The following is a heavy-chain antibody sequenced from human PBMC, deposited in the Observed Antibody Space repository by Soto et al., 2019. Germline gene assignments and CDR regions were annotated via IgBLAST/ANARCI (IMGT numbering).Heavy chain of an antibody. D-gene: IGHD6-13*01. J-gene: IGHJ3*02. V-gene: IGHV4-30-2*01. Sequence: QLQLQESGSGLVKPSQTLSLTCAVSGGSISSSDYSWSWIRQPTVKGLEWIGYIYHSGSTYYNPSLNSRVTISVDRSKNQFSMKLSSVTAADTAVYYWARRRGAAAGPYAFDICGQGTMVTVSS. CDR1: GGSISSSDYS. CDR3: ARRRGAAAGPYAFDI. CDR2: IYHSGST.